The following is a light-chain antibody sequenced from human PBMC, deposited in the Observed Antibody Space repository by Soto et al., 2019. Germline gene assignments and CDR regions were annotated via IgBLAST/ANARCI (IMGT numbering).Light chain of an antibody. CDR3: QQYYNWPPIT. V-gene: IGKV3-15*01. J-gene: IGKJ5*01. Sequence: TXAVXRXERATXXCSASQSVSSKLAWYQQTPGQAPRLLIYGASTRATGIPARFSGSGSGTEFTLTISSLQSEDFAVYYCQQYYNWPPITFGQGTRLE. CDR1: QSVSSK. CDR2: GAS.